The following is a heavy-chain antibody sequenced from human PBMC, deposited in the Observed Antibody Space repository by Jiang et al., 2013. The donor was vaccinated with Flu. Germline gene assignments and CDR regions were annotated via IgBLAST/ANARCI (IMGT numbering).Heavy chain of an antibody. J-gene: IGHJ4*02. Sequence: VQLVESGGGLGTAWRVPRDSPCAASGFTFSSYEMNWVRQAPGKGLEWVSYISSSGSTIYYADSVKGRFTISRDNAKNSLYLQMNSLRAEDTAVYYCARGAFITMVRGVIAYFDYWGQGTLVTVSS. V-gene: IGHV3-48*03. D-gene: IGHD3-10*01. CDR2: ISSSGSTI. CDR1: GFTFSSYE. CDR3: ARGAFITMVRGVIAYFDY.